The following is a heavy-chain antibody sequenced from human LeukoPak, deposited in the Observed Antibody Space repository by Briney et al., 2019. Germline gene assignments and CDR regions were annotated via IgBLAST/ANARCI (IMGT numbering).Heavy chain of an antibody. D-gene: IGHD2-15*01. CDR3: ARGGPSSAQRGGSCYGYYYYYYGMDV. Sequence: SETLSLTCAVSGGSFSGYYWSWIRQPPGKGLEWIGEINHSGSTNYNPSLKSRVTISVDTSKNQFSLKLSSVTAADTAVYYCARGGPSSAQRGGSCYGYYYYYYGMDVWGQGTTVTVSS. CDR1: GGSFSGYY. V-gene: IGHV4-34*01. J-gene: IGHJ6*02. CDR2: INHSGST.